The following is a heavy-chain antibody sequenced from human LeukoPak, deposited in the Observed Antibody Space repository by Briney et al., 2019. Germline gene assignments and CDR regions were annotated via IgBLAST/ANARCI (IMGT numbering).Heavy chain of an antibody. CDR1: GFTFDDYA. Sequence: GRSLRLSCAASGFTFDDYAMHWVRQAPGKGLEWVSGISWNSGSIGYADSVKGRFTISRDNAKNSLYLQMKSLRAEDTALYYCAKSQEAYDSSGYSDFDYWGQGNLVTVSS. CDR3: AKSQEAYDSSGYSDFDY. CDR2: ISWNSGSI. V-gene: IGHV3-9*01. D-gene: IGHD3-22*01. J-gene: IGHJ4*02.